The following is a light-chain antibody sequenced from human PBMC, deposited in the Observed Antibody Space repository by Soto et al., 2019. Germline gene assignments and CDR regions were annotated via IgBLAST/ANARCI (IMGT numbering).Light chain of an antibody. Sequence: MVLTESPATLSLSPGERATLSCRASQSVSSYLAWYQQKPGQAPRLLIYDASNRATGIPARFSGSGSGTDFTLTISSLEAEDFAVYCCQLRGNWPWPFGQGTKVDIK. V-gene: IGKV3-11*01. CDR1: QSVSSY. J-gene: IGKJ1*01. CDR2: DAS. CDR3: QLRGNWPWP.